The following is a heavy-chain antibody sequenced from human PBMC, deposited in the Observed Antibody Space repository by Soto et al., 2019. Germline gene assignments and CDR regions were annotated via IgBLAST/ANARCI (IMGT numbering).Heavy chain of an antibody. CDR2: ISGRDGST. CDR1: VFTFSKFA. Sequence: VGSLRLSCASSVFTFSKFALSCVRHSPGKWLEWVSGISGRDGSTYYADSVKGRFTISRDNSWNTLYLDMVSLRAEDSAVYYCAKEESYFRSRYQSFDSGGQGTRVPV. J-gene: IGHJ5*01. D-gene: IGHD3-3*01. CDR3: AKEESYFRSRYQSFDS. V-gene: IGHV3-23*01.